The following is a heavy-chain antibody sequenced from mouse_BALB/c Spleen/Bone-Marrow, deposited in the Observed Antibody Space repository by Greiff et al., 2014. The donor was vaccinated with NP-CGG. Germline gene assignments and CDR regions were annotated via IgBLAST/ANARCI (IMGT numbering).Heavy chain of an antibody. J-gene: IGHJ4*01. CDR1: GFNIKDTY. D-gene: IGHD2-1*01. V-gene: IGHV14-3*02. Sequence: VQLQQSGAELVKPGASVKLSCTASGFNIKDTYMHWVKQRPEQGLVWIGRIDPANGNTKYDPKFQGKATITADTSSNTAYLQLSSLTSEDTAVYYCARYGNYCYAMDYWGQGTSVTVSS. CDR3: ARYGNYCYAMDY. CDR2: IDPANGNT.